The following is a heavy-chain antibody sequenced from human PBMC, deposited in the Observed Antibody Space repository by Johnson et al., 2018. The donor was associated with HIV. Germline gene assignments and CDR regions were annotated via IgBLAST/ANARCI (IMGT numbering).Heavy chain of an antibody. J-gene: IGHJ3*01. V-gene: IGHV3-9*01. D-gene: IGHD6-13*01. CDR3: ARDGESQQLPLGDAFDF. CDR2: ISWNSGSI. Sequence: VQLVESGGGLVQPGRSLRLSCAASGFTFDDYAMHWVRQAPGKGLEWVSGISWNSGSIGSADSVKGRFTISSDNAKNSLYLYMHSLRVEYTAVYYCARDGESQQLPLGDAFDFWGQVTMVTVSS. CDR1: GFTFDDYA.